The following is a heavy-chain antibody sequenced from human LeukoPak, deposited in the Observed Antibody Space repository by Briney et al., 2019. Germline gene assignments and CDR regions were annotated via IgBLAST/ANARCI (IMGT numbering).Heavy chain of an antibody. CDR2: IYYNGST. D-gene: IGHD6-13*01. CDR1: GGSISSYY. J-gene: IGHJ4*02. CDR3: ARGRYSSSWYYFDY. Sequence: ASETLSLTCTVSGGSISSYYWSWIRQPPGKGLEWIGYIYYNGSTNYNPSLKSRVTISVDTSKNQFSLKLSSVTAADTAVYYCARGRYSSSWYYFDYWGQGTLVTVSS. V-gene: IGHV4-59*12.